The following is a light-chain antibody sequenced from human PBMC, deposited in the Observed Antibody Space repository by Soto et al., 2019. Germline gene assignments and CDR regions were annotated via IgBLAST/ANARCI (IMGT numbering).Light chain of an antibody. Sequence: DIQLTQSPSSLSASVGDTVTISCRASESIGTYVSWYQQKPGRAPDLQIFAASTLQSGVPSRFSGSGYATDFTLTIRGLQPEDFATYFCQQSYASPWTFGQGTKVDIK. CDR1: ESIGTY. CDR2: AAS. V-gene: IGKV1-39*01. CDR3: QQSYASPWT. J-gene: IGKJ1*01.